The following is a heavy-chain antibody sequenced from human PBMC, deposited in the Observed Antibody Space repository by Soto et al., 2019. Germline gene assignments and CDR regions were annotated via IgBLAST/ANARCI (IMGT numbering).Heavy chain of an antibody. Sequence: SQTLSLPCTVSAGPLRPSNYYLGSLRHTPGKGLQSIGSTYYSASTYYSLPVKSRVTIAVDTSKNQFSLKLSSVTAADTAVYYCARLPRRTQQLANNWFDPWGQGTLVTVS. J-gene: IGHJ5*02. CDR1: AGPLRPSNYY. CDR3: ARLPRRTQQLANNWFDP. CDR2: TYYSAST. D-gene: IGHD6-13*01. V-gene: IGHV4-39*01.